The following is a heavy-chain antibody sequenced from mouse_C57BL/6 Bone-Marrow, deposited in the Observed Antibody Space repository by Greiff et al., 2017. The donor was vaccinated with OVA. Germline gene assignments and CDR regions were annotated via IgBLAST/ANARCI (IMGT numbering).Heavy chain of an antibody. CDR3: AKGLIYYGNYGYAMDY. J-gene: IGHJ4*01. Sequence: EGQLPKSGEDLVKPGASVKLSCTASGFNIKDYYMHWVKQRTEQGLEWIGRIDPEDGETKYAPKFQGKATITADTSSNTAYLQLSSLTSEDTAVYYCAKGLIYYGNYGYAMDYWGQGTSVTVSS. CDR1: GFNIKDYY. V-gene: IGHV14-2*01. CDR2: IDPEDGET. D-gene: IGHD2-1*01.